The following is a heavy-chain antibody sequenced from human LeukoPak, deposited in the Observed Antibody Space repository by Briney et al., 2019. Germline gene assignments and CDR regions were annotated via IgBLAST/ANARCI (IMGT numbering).Heavy chain of an antibody. Sequence: GRSLRLSCAASGFTFSSYGMHWVRQAPGKGLEWVAVISYDGSNKYYADSVKGRFTISRDNSKNTLYLQMNSLRAEDTAVYYCAKDESTLPYYFDYWGQGTLVTVSS. V-gene: IGHV3-30*18. CDR2: ISYDGSNK. J-gene: IGHJ4*02. CDR3: AKDESTLPYYFDY. CDR1: GFTFSSYG.